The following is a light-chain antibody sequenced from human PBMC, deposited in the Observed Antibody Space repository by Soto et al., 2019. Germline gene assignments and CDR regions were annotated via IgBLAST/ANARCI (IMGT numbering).Light chain of an antibody. CDR2: YDS. CDR1: TIGSKG. CDR3: QVCGSIRDHPV. V-gene: IGLV3-21*04. Sequence: SYELTQSPSVSVAPGETARITCEENTIGSKGVHWYQQKLGQAPVLVIYYDSDRPSGIPDRFSGSKSGNMATLTISSVEAGDEADYHCQVCGSIRDHPVFGGGTKLTVL. J-gene: IGLJ3*02.